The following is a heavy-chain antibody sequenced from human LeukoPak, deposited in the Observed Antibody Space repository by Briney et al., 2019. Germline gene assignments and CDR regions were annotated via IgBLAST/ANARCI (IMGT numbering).Heavy chain of an antibody. CDR1: GGSFSGYY. Sequence: SETLSLTCAVYGGSFSGYYWSWIRQPPGKGLEWIGEINHSGSTNYNPSLRSRVTISVDTSKNQFSLKLSSVTAADTAVYYCARAPMVRGVSTLDYWGQGTLVTVSS. J-gene: IGHJ4*02. CDR2: INHSGST. D-gene: IGHD3-10*01. V-gene: IGHV4-34*01. CDR3: ARAPMVRGVSTLDY.